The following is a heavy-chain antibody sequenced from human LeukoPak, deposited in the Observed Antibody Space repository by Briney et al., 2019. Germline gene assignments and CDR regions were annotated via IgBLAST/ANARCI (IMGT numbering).Heavy chain of an antibody. CDR1: GYDFTSVG. CDR2: ISPYNGNT. CDR3: ARAGSGSGWYFDY. V-gene: IGHV1-18*01. J-gene: IGHJ4*02. D-gene: IGHD6-19*01. Sequence: ASVKVSCKASGYDFTSVGITCVRRAPGQGLEWMGWISPYNGNTRYAQKFQGRVAMTTDTSTTTAYMGLRGLRFNDTAVYYCARAGSGSGWYFDYWGQGTLVTVSS.